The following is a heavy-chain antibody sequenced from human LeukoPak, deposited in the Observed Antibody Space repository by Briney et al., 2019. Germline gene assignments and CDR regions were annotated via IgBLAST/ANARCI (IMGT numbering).Heavy chain of an antibody. V-gene: IGHV3-74*01. CDR2: IYSDGSRT. CDR1: GFTFSSHW. D-gene: IGHD3-22*01. Sequence: GGSLRLSCAASGFTFSSHWMHWVRQGPGKGLVWVSRIYSDGSRTIYADSVKGRFTISRDSAKNTLYLQMNSLRAEDTAVYYCAREVGDYYDSSGSFGYWGQGTLVTVSS. J-gene: IGHJ4*02. CDR3: AREVGDYYDSSGSFGY.